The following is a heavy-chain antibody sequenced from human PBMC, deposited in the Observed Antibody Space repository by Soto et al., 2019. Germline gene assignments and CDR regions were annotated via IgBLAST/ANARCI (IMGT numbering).Heavy chain of an antibody. V-gene: IGHV4-31*03. CDR2: IPYTGRT. CDR3: ARVSATGTRWIDP. Sequence: QVQLQESGPGLVKSSQTLSLTCSVSGGSINSGAYYWGWIRQHPGKGLEWMGYIPYTGRTYSNPSLRSRVTIALDMSESPFSLNLTSVTGADTAVYFCARVSATGTRWIDPWGQGTLVTVSP. J-gene: IGHJ5*02. D-gene: IGHD6-13*01. CDR1: GGSINSGAYY.